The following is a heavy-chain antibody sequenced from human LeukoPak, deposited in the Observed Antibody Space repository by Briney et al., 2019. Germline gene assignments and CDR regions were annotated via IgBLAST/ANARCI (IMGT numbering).Heavy chain of an antibody. J-gene: IGHJ4*02. CDR1: GYTLTELS. CDR3: ATDLHGGKFPIDY. V-gene: IGHV1-24*01. Sequence: ASVSVSCTVSGYTLTELSMHWVRQAPGKGLEGMGGFDPEDGETIYAQKFQGRVTMTEDTSTDTAYMELSSLRSEDTAVYYCATDLHGGKFPIDYWGQGTLVTVSS. CDR2: FDPEDGET. D-gene: IGHD4-23*01.